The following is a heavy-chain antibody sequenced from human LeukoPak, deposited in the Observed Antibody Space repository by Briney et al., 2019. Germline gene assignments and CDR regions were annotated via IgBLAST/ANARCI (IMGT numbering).Heavy chain of an antibody. V-gene: IGHV3-7*01. J-gene: IGHJ4*02. CDR1: EFSVGSNY. Sequence: PGGSLRLSCAASEFSVGSNYMTWVRQAPGKGLEWVANIKQDGSEKYYVDSVKGRFTISRDNAKNSLYLQMNSLRAEDTAVYYCARDKWYLWVDYFDYWGQGTLVTVSS. CDR3: ARDKWYLWVDYFDY. CDR2: IKQDGSEK. D-gene: IGHD3-16*01.